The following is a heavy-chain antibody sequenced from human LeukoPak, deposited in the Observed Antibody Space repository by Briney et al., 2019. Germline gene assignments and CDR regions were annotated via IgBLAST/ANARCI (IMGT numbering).Heavy chain of an antibody. Sequence: GGSLRLSCAASGFTFDDYPMHWVRQTPGRGLEWVSGISWNSNDMGYADSVKGRFTISRDNTKNSLYLQMNSLRVEDTATYYCAKANSRSRGLDWTDNWFAPWGQGTLVTVSS. CDR1: GFTFDDYP. V-gene: IGHV3-9*01. CDR3: AKANSRSRGLDWTDNWFAP. D-gene: IGHD3/OR15-3a*01. CDR2: ISWNSNDM. J-gene: IGHJ5*02.